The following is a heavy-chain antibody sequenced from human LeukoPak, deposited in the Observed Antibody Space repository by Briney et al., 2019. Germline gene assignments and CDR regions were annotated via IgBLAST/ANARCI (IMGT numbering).Heavy chain of an antibody. D-gene: IGHD6-13*01. J-gene: IGHJ5*02. CDR2: INPNSGGT. CDR3: ARGSYSSSWYKFDP. CDR1: GYTFTGYY. Sequence: ASVKLSCKASGYTFTGYYMHWVRQAPGQGLEWMGWINPNSGGTNYAQKFQGRVTMTRDTSISTAYMELSRLRSDDTAVCYCARGSYSSSWYKFDPWGEGNLWTVSS. V-gene: IGHV1-2*02.